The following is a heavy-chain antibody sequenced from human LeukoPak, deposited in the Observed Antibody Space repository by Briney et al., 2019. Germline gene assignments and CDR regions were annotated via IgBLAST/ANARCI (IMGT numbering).Heavy chain of an antibody. CDR3: ASNGYYCIEF. J-gene: IGHJ6*03. CDR2: IYTSGST. CDR1: GGSISSGSYY. Sequence: PSQTLSLTCTVSGGSISSGSYYWSWIRQPAGKGLEWIGRIYTSGSTNYNPSLKSRVTISVDTSKNQFSLKLSSVTAADTAVYYCASNGYYCIEFWGKGTTVTVSS. V-gene: IGHV4-61*02. D-gene: IGHD2-8*01.